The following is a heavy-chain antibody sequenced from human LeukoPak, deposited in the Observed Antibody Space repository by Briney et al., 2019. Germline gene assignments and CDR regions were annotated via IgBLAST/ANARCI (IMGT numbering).Heavy chain of an antibody. CDR3: AKFVRGYCSSTSCSYFDY. CDR2: ISGSGGST. D-gene: IGHD2-2*01. Sequence: PGGSLRLSCAASGFTFSSYAMSWVRQAPGKGLEWVSAISGSGGSTYYADSVKGRFTISRDNSKNTLYLQMSSLRAEDTAVYYCAKFVRGYCSSTSCSYFDYWGQGTLVTVSS. J-gene: IGHJ4*02. CDR1: GFTFSSYA. V-gene: IGHV3-23*01.